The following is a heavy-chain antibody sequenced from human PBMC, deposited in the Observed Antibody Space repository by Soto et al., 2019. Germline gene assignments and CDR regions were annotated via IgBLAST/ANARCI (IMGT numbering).Heavy chain of an antibody. CDR2: IRYDGSHK. Sequence: QVQLVESGGGVVQPGRSLRLSCAASGFTFRSYGMHWVRQAPGKGLEWVAVIRYDGSHKYYADSVKGRFTISRDNSKASLYLHMNSLRVEDTAVYYCARAPGGDAFDIWGQGTMVTVSS. D-gene: IGHD3-10*01. V-gene: IGHV3-33*01. CDR1: GFTFRSYG. J-gene: IGHJ3*02. CDR3: ARAPGGDAFDI.